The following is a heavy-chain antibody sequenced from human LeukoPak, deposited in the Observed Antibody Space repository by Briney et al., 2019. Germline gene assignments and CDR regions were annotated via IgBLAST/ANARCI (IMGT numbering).Heavy chain of an antibody. V-gene: IGHV3-23*01. Sequence: GGSLRLSCAASGFTFSSYSMNWVRQAPGKGLEWVSAISGSGGSTYYADSVKGRFTISRDNSKNTLYLQMNSLRAEDTAVYYCAKDRMSGSYLGYWGQGTLVTVSS. CDR3: AKDRMSGSYLGY. CDR1: GFTFSSYS. J-gene: IGHJ4*02. D-gene: IGHD1-26*01. CDR2: ISGSGGST.